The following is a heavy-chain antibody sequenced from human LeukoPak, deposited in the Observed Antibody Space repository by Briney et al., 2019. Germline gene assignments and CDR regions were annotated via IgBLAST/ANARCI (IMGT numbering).Heavy chain of an antibody. J-gene: IGHJ6*03. CDR1: GFTFSSMW. V-gene: IGHV3-7*01. CDR2: IKQDGSEK. D-gene: IGHD4-17*01. CDR3: ARDATTELGTVYMDV. Sequence: GGSLRLSCAASGFTFSSMWMSWVRQAPGQGREWVANIKQDGSEKYYVDSVKGRFTISRDNAKNSLYPQMNSLRVEDTAVYNSARDATTELGTVYMDVWGKGTTVTISS.